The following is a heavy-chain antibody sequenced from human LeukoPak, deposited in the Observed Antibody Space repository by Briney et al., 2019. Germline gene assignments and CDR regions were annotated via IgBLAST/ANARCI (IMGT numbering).Heavy chain of an antibody. CDR1: GFTFTDFW. CDR2: IKQDGSEK. CDR3: ARSFRGY. J-gene: IGHJ4*02. V-gene: IGHV3-7*01. Sequence: GGTPRLSCVASGFTFTDFWMSWVRQAPGKGLEWVANIKQDGSEKYYVDSVKGRFTISRDNAKNSVYLQMDSLRDEDTAVYYCARSFRGYWGQGTLVTVSS.